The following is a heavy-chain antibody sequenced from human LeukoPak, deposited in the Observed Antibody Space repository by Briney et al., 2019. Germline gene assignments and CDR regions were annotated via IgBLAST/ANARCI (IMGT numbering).Heavy chain of an antibody. V-gene: IGHV3-7*03. CDR1: GFTFSRHW. J-gene: IGHJ4*02. Sequence: GGSLRLSCAASGFTFSRHWMTWVRQAPGKGLEWAANIKHDGREKNYVESVRGQFTISRDNAKNSLYLQMNSLRAEDTAVYYCATPLDYYDRSDSHQGGDWGQGTLVTVSS. D-gene: IGHD3-22*01. CDR2: IKHDGREK. CDR3: ATPLDYYDRSDSHQGGD.